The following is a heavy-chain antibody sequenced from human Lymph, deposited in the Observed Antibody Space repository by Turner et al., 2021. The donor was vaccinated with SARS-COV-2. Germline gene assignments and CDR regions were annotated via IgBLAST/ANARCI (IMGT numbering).Heavy chain of an antibody. J-gene: IGHJ6*02. CDR3: AWALYYYYGMDV. CDR1: GSTFISYG. CDR2: ISYDGGHK. V-gene: IGHV3-30*03. Sequence: VQLVESGGGVVQPGRSLRLSCAASGSTFISYGMHWVRQAPGKGLEWVAVISYDGGHKSYADSVKGRFTISRDNSKNTLYLQMISLRAEDTAVYYCAWALYYYYGMDVWGQGTTVTVSS.